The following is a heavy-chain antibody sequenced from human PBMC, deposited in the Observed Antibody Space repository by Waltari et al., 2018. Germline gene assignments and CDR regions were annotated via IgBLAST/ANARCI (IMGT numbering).Heavy chain of an antibody. CDR3: ARDGWYYYDSSGYYHFDY. CDR1: GFTFSSDS. J-gene: IGHJ4*02. D-gene: IGHD3-22*01. Sequence: EVQLVESGGGLVQPGGSLRLSCAASGFTFSSDSMTWVRQAPGNGVAWVSYISSSSSTIYYADSVKGRFTISRDNAKNSLYLQMNSLRDEDTAVYYCARDGWYYYDSSGYYHFDYWGQGTLVTVSS. CDR2: ISSSSSTI. V-gene: IGHV3-48*02.